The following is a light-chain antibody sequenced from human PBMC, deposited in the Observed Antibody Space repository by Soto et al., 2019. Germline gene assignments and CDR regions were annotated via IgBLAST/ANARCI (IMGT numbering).Light chain of an antibody. V-gene: IGKV3-15*01. J-gene: IGKJ2*01. CDR1: QSISTE. CDR2: SAS. CDR3: QQGNNWPLT. Sequence: EIVMTQSPATLSVSPGERATLSCRASQSISTELAWYQQKPGQPPRLLIYSASTRATGVPARFTGSGSGSEFTLTISGLQSEDFAVYYRQQGNNWPLTFGQGTRLEI.